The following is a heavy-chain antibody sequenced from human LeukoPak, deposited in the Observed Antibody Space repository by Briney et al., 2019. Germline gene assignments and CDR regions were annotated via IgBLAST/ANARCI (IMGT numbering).Heavy chain of an antibody. J-gene: IGHJ5*02. V-gene: IGHV1-69*06. Sequence: GASVKVSCKASGGTFSSYAISWVRQAPGQGLEWMGGIIPIFGTANYAQKFQGRVTITADKSTSTAYMELSSLRSEDTAVYYCARDPYSSGPNWFDPWGQGTLVTVSS. CDR3: ARDPYSSGPNWFDP. D-gene: IGHD6-19*01. CDR1: GGTFSSYA. CDR2: IIPIFGTA.